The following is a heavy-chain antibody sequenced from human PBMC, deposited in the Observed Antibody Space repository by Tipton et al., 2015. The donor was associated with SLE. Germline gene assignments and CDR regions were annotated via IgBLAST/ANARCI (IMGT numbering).Heavy chain of an antibody. J-gene: IGHJ4*02. CDR2: INHSGST. Sequence: TLSLTCAVCGGSFSGYYGSWIRQPPGKGLEWIGEINHSGSTNYNPSLKSRVTISVDTSKNQFSLKLTSVTAADTAVYYCARGISSGWWNYWGQGNLVTVSS. V-gene: IGHV4-34*01. D-gene: IGHD6-19*01. CDR1: GGSFSGYY. CDR3: ARGISSGWWNY.